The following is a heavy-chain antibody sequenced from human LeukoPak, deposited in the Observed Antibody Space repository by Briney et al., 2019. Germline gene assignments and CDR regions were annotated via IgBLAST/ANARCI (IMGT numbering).Heavy chain of an antibody. CDR2: ISGSGGST. Sequence: SGGSLRLSCAASGFIFSDYYMSWMRQAPGKGLEWVSAISGSGGSTYYADSVKGRFTISRDNSKNTLYLQMNSLRAEDTAVYYCAKEGYDFWSGYYGPGYYGMDVWGQGTTVTVSS. J-gene: IGHJ6*02. V-gene: IGHV3-23*01. CDR1: GFIFSDYY. CDR3: AKEGYDFWSGYYGPGYYGMDV. D-gene: IGHD3-3*01.